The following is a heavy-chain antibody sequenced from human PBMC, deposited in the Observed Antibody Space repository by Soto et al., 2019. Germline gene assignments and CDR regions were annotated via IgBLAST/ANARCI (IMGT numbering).Heavy chain of an antibody. Sequence: SETLSLTCTVSGGSISSSSYYWGWIRQPPGKGLEWIGSIYYSGSTFYNPSLKSRVTISVDTSKNQFSLKLSSVTAADTAVYYCARVPSDAFAIWGQRTMVTVSS. CDR3: ARVPSDAFAI. CDR1: GGSISSSSYY. D-gene: IGHD1-1*01. CDR2: IYYSGST. V-gene: IGHV4-39*07. J-gene: IGHJ3*02.